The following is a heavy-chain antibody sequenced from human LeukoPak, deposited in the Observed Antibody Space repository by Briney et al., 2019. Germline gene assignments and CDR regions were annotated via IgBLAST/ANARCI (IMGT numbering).Heavy chain of an antibody. V-gene: IGHV1-69*05. Sequence: ASVKVSCKASGGTFSSYAISWVRQAPGQGLEWMGGIIPIFGTANYAQKFQGRVTITTAESTSTAYMELSSLRSEDTAVYYCARSTTGDWDYYYYYMYVWGKGSTVTVSS. CDR1: GGTFSSYA. J-gene: IGHJ6*03. CDR2: IIPIFGTA. D-gene: IGHD2-21*02. CDR3: ARSTTGDWDYYYYYMYV.